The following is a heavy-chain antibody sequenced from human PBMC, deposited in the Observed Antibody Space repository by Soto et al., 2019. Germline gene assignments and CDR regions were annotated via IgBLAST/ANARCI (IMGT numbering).Heavy chain of an antibody. J-gene: IGHJ6*02. CDR3: ARYRPCSGGNCLLPTYYYYYGMDV. D-gene: IGHD2-15*01. CDR2: IYYSGST. CDR1: GGSISSYY. V-gene: IGHV4-59*01. Sequence: SETLSLTCTVSGGSISSYYWSWIRQPPGKXLEWIGYIYYSGSTNYNPSLKSRVTISVDTSKNQFSLKLSSVTAADTAVYYCARYRPCSGGNCLLPTYYYYYGMDVWGQGTTVTVS.